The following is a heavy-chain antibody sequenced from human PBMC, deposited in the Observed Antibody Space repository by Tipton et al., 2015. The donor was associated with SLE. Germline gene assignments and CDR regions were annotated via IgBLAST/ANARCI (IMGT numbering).Heavy chain of an antibody. D-gene: IGHD3-3*01. V-gene: IGHV3-11*01. CDR2: ISSSGSTI. J-gene: IGHJ5*02. CDR3: ARDRFWSGYYGWFDP. Sequence: SLRLSCAASGFTFSDYYMSWIRQAPGKGLEWVSYISSSGSTIYYADSVKGRFTISRDNAKNSLHLQMNSLRAEDTAVYYCARDRFWSGYYGWFDPWGQGTLVTVSS. CDR1: GFTFSDYY.